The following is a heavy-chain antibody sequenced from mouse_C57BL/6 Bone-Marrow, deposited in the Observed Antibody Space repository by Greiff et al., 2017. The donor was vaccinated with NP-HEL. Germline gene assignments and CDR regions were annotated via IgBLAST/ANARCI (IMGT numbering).Heavy chain of an antibody. J-gene: IGHJ3*01. CDR2: IHPNSGST. D-gene: IGHD2-4*01. V-gene: IGHV1-64*01. Sequence: VQLQQPGAELVKPGASVKLSCKASGYTFTSYWMHWVKQRPGQGLEWIGMIHPNSGSTNYNEKFKSKATLTVDKSSSTAYMQLSSLTSEDSAVYYCARSFYYDYPAWFAYWGQGTLVTVSA. CDR1: GYTFTSYW. CDR3: ARSFYYDYPAWFAY.